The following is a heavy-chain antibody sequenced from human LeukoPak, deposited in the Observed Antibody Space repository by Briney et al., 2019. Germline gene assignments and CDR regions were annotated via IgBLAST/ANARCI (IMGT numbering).Heavy chain of an antibody. CDR3: ARDNWNYGSSMDV. D-gene: IGHD1-7*01. Sequence: SETLSLTCTVSGGSISSGDYYWSWIRQPPGKGLEWIGYIYYSGSTNYNPSLKSRVTISVDTSRNQFSLKLSSVTAADTAVYYCARDNWNYGSSMDVWGQGTTVTVSS. V-gene: IGHV4-61*08. CDR2: IYYSGST. CDR1: GGSISSGDYY. J-gene: IGHJ6*02.